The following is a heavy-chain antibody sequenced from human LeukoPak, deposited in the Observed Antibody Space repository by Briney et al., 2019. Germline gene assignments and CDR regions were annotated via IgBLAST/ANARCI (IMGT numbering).Heavy chain of an antibody. CDR3: ARDLGYCSTTSCYSWFDP. D-gene: IGHD2-2*02. CDR2: LYYSGNT. Sequence: PSETLSLTCTVSGGSISSYYWSWIRHPPGKGLEWIGYLYYSGNTNYNPSLKSRVTISVDTSKNQFSLKLSSVTAADTAVYYCARDLGYCSTTSCYSWFDPWGQGTLVTVSS. CDR1: GGSISSYY. V-gene: IGHV4-59*01. J-gene: IGHJ5*02.